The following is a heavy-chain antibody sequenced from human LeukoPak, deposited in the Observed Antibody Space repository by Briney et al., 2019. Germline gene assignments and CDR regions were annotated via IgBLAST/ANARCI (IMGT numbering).Heavy chain of an antibody. CDR1: GFIFSSYA. Sequence: PGGSLRLSCAASGFIFSSYAMRWVRQAPGEGLEWLSLISVSASHAYYADSVKGRFTISRDDSRNTVYLQINGLRAEDTALYYCAKTDGKRDAYDVWGQGTMVTVSS. CDR3: AKTDGKRDAYDV. J-gene: IGHJ3*01. V-gene: IGHV3-23*01. CDR2: ISVSASHA.